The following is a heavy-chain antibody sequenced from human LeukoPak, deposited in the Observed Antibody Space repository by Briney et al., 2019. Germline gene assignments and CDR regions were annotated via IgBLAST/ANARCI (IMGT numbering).Heavy chain of an antibody. CDR1: GGTFSSYA. CDR2: IIPILGIA. V-gene: IGHV1-69*04. Sequence: ASVKVSCKASGGTFSSYAISWVRQAPGQGLEWMGRIIPILGIANYAQKFQGRVTITADKSTSTAYMELSSLRSEDTAVYYCARVIGDDSSGYYYDLGDAFDIWGQGTMVTVSS. CDR3: ARVIGDDSSGYYYDLGDAFDI. J-gene: IGHJ3*02. D-gene: IGHD3-22*01.